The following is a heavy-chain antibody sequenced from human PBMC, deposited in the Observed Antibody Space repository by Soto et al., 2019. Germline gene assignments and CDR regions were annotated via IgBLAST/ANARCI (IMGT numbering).Heavy chain of an antibody. V-gene: IGHV3-74*01. CDR1: GFTFSSYW. J-gene: IGHJ3*02. CDR3: ARGSSWEPEAFDI. D-gene: IGHD1-26*01. Sequence: GGSLRLSCAASGFTFSSYWMHWVRQAPGKGLVWVSRINSDGSSTSYADSVKGRFTISRDNAKNTLYLQMNSLRAEDKAVYYCARGSSWEPEAFDIWGQGTMVTVSS. CDR2: INSDGSST.